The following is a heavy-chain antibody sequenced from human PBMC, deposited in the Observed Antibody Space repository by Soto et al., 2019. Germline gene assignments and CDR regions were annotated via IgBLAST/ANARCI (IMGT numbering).Heavy chain of an antibody. Sequence: QVQLQESGPGLVKPSQTLSLTCTVSGGSISSGGYYWSWIRQHPGKGLEWIGYIYYSGSTYYNPSLKGRVTISVATSKNQCSLKLSSVTAADTAVYYCARDRAPGIAAAGVFDYWGQGTLVTVSS. CDR2: IYYSGST. J-gene: IGHJ4*02. D-gene: IGHD6-13*01. V-gene: IGHV4-31*03. CDR1: GGSISSGGYY. CDR3: ARDRAPGIAAAGVFDY.